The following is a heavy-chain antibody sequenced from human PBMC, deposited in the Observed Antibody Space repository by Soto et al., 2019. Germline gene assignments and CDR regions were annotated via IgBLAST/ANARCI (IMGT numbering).Heavy chain of an antibody. V-gene: IGHV4-30-2*01. CDR1: GGSISSGGYS. CDR2: MYHSGST. D-gene: IGHD1-26*01. J-gene: IGHJ4*02. Sequence: PSETLSLTCAVSGGSISSGGYSWSWIRQPPGKGLEWIGYMYHSGSTYYNPSLKSRVTISIDRSKNQFSLKLSSVTAADTAVYYCARHPTTQGPYFDYWGQGTLVTVSS. CDR3: ARHPTTQGPYFDY.